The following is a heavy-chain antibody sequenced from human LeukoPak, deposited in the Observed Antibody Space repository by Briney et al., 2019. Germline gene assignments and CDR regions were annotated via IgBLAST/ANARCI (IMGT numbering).Heavy chain of an antibody. Sequence: SETLSLTCAVYGGSFSGYYWSWTRQPPGKGLEWIGEINHSGSTNYNPSLKSRVTISVDTSKNQFSLKLSSVTAADTAVYYCARVEGGCTNGVCYLPYYYYMDVWGKGTTVTVSS. D-gene: IGHD2-8*01. V-gene: IGHV4-34*01. J-gene: IGHJ6*03. CDR1: GGSFSGYY. CDR3: ARVEGGCTNGVCYLPYYYYMDV. CDR2: INHSGST.